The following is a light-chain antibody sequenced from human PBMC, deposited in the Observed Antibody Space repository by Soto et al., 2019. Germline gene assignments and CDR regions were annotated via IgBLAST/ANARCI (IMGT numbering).Light chain of an antibody. J-gene: IGKJ1*01. CDR2: SAS. V-gene: IGKV3-15*01. Sequence: EIVLTQSPGTLSLSPGERATLSCRASQSVSSSYLAWYQQKPGQAPRLLIHSASTRATGIPATFSGSGSGTEFTLTVSSLQSEDFAVYYCQQYNNWPRTFGQGTKVDIK. CDR3: QQYNNWPRT. CDR1: QSVSSSY.